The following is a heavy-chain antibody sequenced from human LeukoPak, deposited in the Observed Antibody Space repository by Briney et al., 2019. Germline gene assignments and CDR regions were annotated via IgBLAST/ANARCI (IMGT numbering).Heavy chain of an antibody. V-gene: IGHV3-48*01. CDR3: AKGTRYSSGWYGDY. J-gene: IGHJ4*02. CDR1: GFTFSSYS. Sequence: HPGGSLRLSCAASGFTFSSYSMNWVRQAPGKGLEWVSYISSSSSTIYYADSVEGRFTISRDNAKSSLYLQMNSLRAEDTAVYYCAKGTRYSSGWYGDYWGQGTLVTVSS. D-gene: IGHD6-19*01. CDR2: ISSSSSTI.